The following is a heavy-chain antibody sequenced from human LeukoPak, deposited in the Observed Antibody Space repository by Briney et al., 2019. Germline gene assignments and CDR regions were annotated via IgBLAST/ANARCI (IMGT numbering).Heavy chain of an antibody. CDR1: GGSISSSSYY. CDR3: ARQHSGSYLDGDWFGP. V-gene: IGHV4-39*01. J-gene: IGHJ5*02. Sequence: SETLSLTCTVSGGSISSSSYYWGWIRQPPGKGLEWIGSIYYSESTYYNPSLKSRVTISVDTSKNQFSLKLSSVTAADTAVYYCARQHSGSYLDGDWFGPWGQGTLVTVSS. D-gene: IGHD1-26*01. CDR2: IYYSEST.